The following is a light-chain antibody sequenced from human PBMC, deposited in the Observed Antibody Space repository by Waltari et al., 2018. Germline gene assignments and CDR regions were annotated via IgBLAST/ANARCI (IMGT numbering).Light chain of an antibody. CDR3: QQYHSWPPIFT. CDR1: QSVSRN. CDR2: GAS. J-gene: IGKJ3*01. Sequence: EIVMTQSPATLSVSPGERANISCRASQSVSRNLAWYQQKPGQSPRLLISGASTRATGIPARFSGSGSGTEFTLTISSLHSEDFAIYYCQQYHSWPPIFTFGPGTKVDIK. V-gene: IGKV3-15*01.